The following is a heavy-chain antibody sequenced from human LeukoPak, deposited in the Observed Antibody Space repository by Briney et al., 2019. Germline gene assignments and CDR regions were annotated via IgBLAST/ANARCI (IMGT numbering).Heavy chain of an antibody. CDR1: GGSISSGSYY. CDR2: IYTSGST. V-gene: IGHV4-61*02. CDR3: ARGYYDSSGYHNWFDP. Sequence: PPQTLSLTCTVSGGSISSGSYYWSWIRQPAGKGLEWIGRIYTSGSTNYNPSLKSRVTISVDTSKNQFSLKLSSVTAADTAVYYCARGYYDSSGYHNWFDPWGQGTLVTVSS. J-gene: IGHJ5*02. D-gene: IGHD3-22*01.